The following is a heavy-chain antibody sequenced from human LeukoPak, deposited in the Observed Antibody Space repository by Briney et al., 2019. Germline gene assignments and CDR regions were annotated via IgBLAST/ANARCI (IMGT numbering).Heavy chain of an antibody. CDR2: ISGSGDST. Sequence: GGSLRLSCAASGFTFSSYAMSWVRQAPGKGLEWVSGISGSGDSTYYADSVKGRFTISRDNSKNTLYLQMNSLRAEDTAVYYCAKGGQTYYYGSGSYWAIPPFDYWGQGTLVTVSS. CDR3: AKGGQTYYYGSGSYWAIPPFDY. J-gene: IGHJ4*02. CDR1: GFTFSSYA. V-gene: IGHV3-23*01. D-gene: IGHD3-10*01.